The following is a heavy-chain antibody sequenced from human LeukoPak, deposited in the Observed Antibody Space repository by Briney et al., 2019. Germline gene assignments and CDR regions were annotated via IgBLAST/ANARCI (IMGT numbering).Heavy chain of an antibody. CDR3: ASQGAAGADDY. V-gene: IGHV3-23*01. CDR1: GFTFSRYA. Sequence: PGGSLRLSCAASGFTFSRYAMSWVRQSPGKGLEWVSAISGSGGNTYSADSVKGRCTVSRDNSLQTLFLHMNSLRAEDTAVYYCASQGAAGADDYWGQGTLVTVSS. J-gene: IGHJ4*02. CDR2: ISGSGGNT. D-gene: IGHD6-13*01.